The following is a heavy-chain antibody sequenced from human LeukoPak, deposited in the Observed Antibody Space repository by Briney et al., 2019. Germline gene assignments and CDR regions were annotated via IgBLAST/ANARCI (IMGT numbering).Heavy chain of an antibody. CDR3: ARVGGITGTTLGEEFGY. J-gene: IGHJ4*02. Sequence: GASVKVSCKASGYTFTSYGISWVRQAPGQGREGMGWISAYNGNTNYAQKLQGRVTMTTDTSTRTAYMELRSLRSDDTAVCYCARVGGITGTTLGEEFGYWGQGTLVTVSS. D-gene: IGHD1-7*01. CDR1: GYTFTSYG. CDR2: ISAYNGNT. V-gene: IGHV1-18*01.